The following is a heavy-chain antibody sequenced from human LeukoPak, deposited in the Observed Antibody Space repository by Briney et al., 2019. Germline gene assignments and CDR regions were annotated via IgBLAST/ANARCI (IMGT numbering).Heavy chain of an antibody. V-gene: IGHV4-59*08. CDR3: ARLIYNTYTNNWRFDY. CDR1: GGSITSYY. CDR2: VYSSGST. Sequence: PSETLSLTCTVSGGSITSYYWSWIRQPPGKGLEWIGYVYSSGSTNYNPSLKSRVIISTDTSKNRFSLKLTSVTAADTAVYFCARLIYNTYTNNWRFDYWGQGILVTVSS. D-gene: IGHD1-1*01. J-gene: IGHJ4*02.